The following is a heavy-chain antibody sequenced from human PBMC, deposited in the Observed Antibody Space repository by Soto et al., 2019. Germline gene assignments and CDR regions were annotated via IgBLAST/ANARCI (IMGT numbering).Heavy chain of an antibody. J-gene: IGHJ4*02. CDR3: ARDLDDFWSGPHFDY. D-gene: IGHD3-3*01. CDR1: GFTFSSYS. V-gene: IGHV3-48*02. CDR2: ISSSSSTI. Sequence: PGGSLRLSCAASGFTFSSYSMNWVRQAPGKGLEWVSYISSSSSTIYYAGSVKGRFTISRDNAKNSLYLQMNSLRDEDTAVYYCARDLDDFWSGPHFDYWGQGTLVTVSS.